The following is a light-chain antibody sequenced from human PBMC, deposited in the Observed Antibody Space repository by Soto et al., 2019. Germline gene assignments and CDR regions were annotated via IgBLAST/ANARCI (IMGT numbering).Light chain of an antibody. CDR3: SSYAGRNAYVV. CDR2: EVS. Sequence: QSALTQPPSASGSPGQSVTIACSGTSSDIGGYNYVSWYQQHPGKAPKLMIYEVSRRPSGVPDRFSGSTSGNTASLTVSGLQAEDEAEYYCSSYAGRNAYVVFGGGTKRTVL. J-gene: IGLJ2*01. CDR1: SSDIGGYNY. V-gene: IGLV2-8*01.